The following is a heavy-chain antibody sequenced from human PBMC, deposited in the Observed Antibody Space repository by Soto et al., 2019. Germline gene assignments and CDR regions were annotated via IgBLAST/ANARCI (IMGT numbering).Heavy chain of an antibody. J-gene: IGHJ3*02. CDR1: GGSISSRQW. CDR2: IYHSGST. V-gene: IGHV4-4*02. Sequence: QVQLQESGPGLVKPSGTLSLTCAVSGGSISSRQWWGWVRQPPGRGLEWIGEIYHSGSTNYNPSLYSRVTVSLDKSKNQFSVKLTSVAAADTAIYYCATREGLPDPYDIWGRVTMVTVSS. D-gene: IGHD1-26*01. CDR3: ATREGLPDPYDI.